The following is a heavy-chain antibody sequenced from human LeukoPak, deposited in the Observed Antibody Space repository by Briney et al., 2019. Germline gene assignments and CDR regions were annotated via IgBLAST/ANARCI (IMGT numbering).Heavy chain of an antibody. J-gene: IGHJ6*02. D-gene: IGHD3-3*01. CDR1: GFTFSSYA. CDR3: AKVGEYYDFWSGPYYYYGMDV. Sequence: GGSLRLFCAASGFTFSSYAMSWVRQAPGKGPEWVSAISGSGGSTYYADSVKGRFTISRDNSKNTLYLQMNSLRAEDTAVYYCAKVGEYYDFWSGPYYYYGMDVWGQGTTVTVSS. V-gene: IGHV3-23*01. CDR2: ISGSGGST.